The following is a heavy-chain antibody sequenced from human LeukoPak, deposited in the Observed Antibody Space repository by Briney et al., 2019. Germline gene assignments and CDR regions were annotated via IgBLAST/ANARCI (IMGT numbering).Heavy chain of an antibody. CDR2: INSDGSIT. V-gene: IGHV3-74*01. Sequence: GGSLRLSCAASGFTFTTYWMHWVRQAPGKGLVWVSHINSDGSITSYADSVKGRFTISRDNAKNTPYLQMNSLRAEDTAVYYCARDAVDTANAVWGQGTTVTVSS. CDR1: GFTFTTYW. CDR3: ARDAVDTANAV. D-gene: IGHD5-18*01. J-gene: IGHJ6*02.